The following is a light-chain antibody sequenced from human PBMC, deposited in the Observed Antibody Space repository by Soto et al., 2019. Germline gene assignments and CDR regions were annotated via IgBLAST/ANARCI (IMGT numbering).Light chain of an antibody. V-gene: IGKV3-20*01. Sequence: ETVLTQSPGTLSLSPGARATLSCRASQSVSSRYLAWYQQKPDQAPRLLIYGASSRSTGIPDRFSGRGSGTDGPVTVSRREPEDFAGDYCQQYGRSPPSWTFGQGTKVESK. CDR1: QSVSSRY. J-gene: IGKJ1*01. CDR3: QQYGRSPPSWT. CDR2: GAS.